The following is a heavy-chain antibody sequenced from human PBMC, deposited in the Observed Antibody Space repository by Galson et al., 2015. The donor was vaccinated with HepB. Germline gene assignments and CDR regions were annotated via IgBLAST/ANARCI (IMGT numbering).Heavy chain of an antibody. D-gene: IGHD6-13*01. J-gene: IGHJ3*02. V-gene: IGHV1-18*04. Sequence: SVKVSCKASGYTFTSYGISWVRQAPGQGLEWMGWISAYNGNTNYAQKLQGRVTMTTDTSTSTAYMELRSLRSDDTAVYYCARDQTPTRIAAYDAFDIWGQGTMVTVSS. CDR1: GYTFTSYG. CDR3: ARDQTPTRIAAYDAFDI. CDR2: ISAYNGNT.